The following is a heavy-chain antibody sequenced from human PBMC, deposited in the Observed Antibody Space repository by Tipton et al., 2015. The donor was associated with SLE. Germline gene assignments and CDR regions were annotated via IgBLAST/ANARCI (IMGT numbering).Heavy chain of an antibody. CDR2: ISDSGTT. CDR1: GGSITSHY. J-gene: IGHJ4*02. Sequence: TLSLTCTVSGGSITSHYWSWIRQPPGKGLEWIGYISDSGTTRYNPSLNGRVTIPVDTSKNQFSLKLTSATAADTAIYFCARGGASSRYFHYWGQGTLVTVSS. D-gene: IGHD2-15*01. V-gene: IGHV4-59*11. CDR3: ARGGASSRYFHY.